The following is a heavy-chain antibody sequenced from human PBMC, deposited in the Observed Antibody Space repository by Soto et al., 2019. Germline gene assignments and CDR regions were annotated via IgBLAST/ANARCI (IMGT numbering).Heavy chain of an antibody. CDR3: AVYGGNGYHFDY. CDR2: IYYSGST. CDR1: GGSISSGDYY. Sequence: SETLSLTCTVSGGSISSGDYYWSWIRQHPGKGLEWIAYIYYSGSTYYNPSLKSRVTISVDTSKNQLSLKLNSVTAADTAMYYCAVYGGNGYHFDYWGQGTLVT. V-gene: IGHV4-31*03. J-gene: IGHJ4*02. D-gene: IGHD4-17*01.